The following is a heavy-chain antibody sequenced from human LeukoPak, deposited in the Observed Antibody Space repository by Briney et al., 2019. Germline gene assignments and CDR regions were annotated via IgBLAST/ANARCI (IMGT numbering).Heavy chain of an antibody. CDR2: IYYSGNT. D-gene: IGHD3-10*01. V-gene: IGHV4-39*07. J-gene: IGHJ4*02. Sequence: PSETLSLTCTVSGGSISTSSYWWGWIRQPPGKGLEWIGSIYYSGNTYYNPSLKSRVTISVDTSKNQFSLKLSSVTAADTAVYYCARVPNNYYGALIDWGRGTLVTVSS. CDR1: GGSISTSSYW. CDR3: ARVPNNYYGALID.